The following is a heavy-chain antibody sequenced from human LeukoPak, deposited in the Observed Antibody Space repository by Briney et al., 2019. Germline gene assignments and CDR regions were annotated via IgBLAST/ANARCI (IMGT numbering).Heavy chain of an antibody. CDR2: ISWNSGSI. D-gene: IGHD3-10*01. V-gene: IGHV3-9*01. Sequence: PGRSLRLSCAASGFTFDDYAMHWVRQAPGKGLEWVSGISWNSGSIGYADSVKGRFTISRDNAKNSLYLQMNSLRAEDTALYYCAKAHTITSPFDYWGQGTLVTVSS. J-gene: IGHJ4*02. CDR3: AKAHTITSPFDY. CDR1: GFTFDDYA.